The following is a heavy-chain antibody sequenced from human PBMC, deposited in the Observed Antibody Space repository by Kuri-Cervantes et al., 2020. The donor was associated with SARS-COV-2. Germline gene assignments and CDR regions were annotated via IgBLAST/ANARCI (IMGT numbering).Heavy chain of an antibody. CDR2: ISSSGSTI. Sequence: GGSLRLSCAASGFTFSSYEMNWVRQAPGKGLEWVSYISSSGSTIYYADSVKGRFTISRDNAKNSLYLQMNSLRAEDTAVYYCARRRPGLMVTRRYSWFDPWGQGTLVTVSS. J-gene: IGHJ5*02. CDR3: ARRRPGLMVTRRYSWFDP. CDR1: GFTFSSYE. D-gene: IGHD2-21*02. V-gene: IGHV3-48*03.